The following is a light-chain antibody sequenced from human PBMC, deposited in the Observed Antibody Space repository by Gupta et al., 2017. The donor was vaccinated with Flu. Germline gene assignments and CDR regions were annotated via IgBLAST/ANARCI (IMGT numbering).Light chain of an antibody. J-gene: IGKJ1*01. V-gene: IGKV3-15*01. CDR1: QSVSSN. CDR2: GAS. CDR3: QQYNNWPET. Sequence: EIVMTQSPATLSVSPGERATLSCRASQSVSSNLAWYQQKPGQAPRLLIYGASTRATGIPARLSGSGCGTEFTLTISSLQSEDFAVYYYQQYNNWPETFGQGTKVEIK.